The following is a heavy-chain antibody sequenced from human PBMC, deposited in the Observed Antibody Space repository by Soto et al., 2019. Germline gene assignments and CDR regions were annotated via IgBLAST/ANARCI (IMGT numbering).Heavy chain of an antibody. CDR3: ARVGTTVGATYYYYGMDV. CDR1: GGTFSSYA. Sequence: SVKVSCKASGGTFSSYAISWVRQAPGQGLEWMGGIIPIFGTANYAQKFQGRVTITADESTSTAYMELSSLRSEDTAVYYCARVGTTVGATYYYYGMDVWGQGTTVTVSS. V-gene: IGHV1-69*13. D-gene: IGHD1-26*01. CDR2: IIPIFGTA. J-gene: IGHJ6*02.